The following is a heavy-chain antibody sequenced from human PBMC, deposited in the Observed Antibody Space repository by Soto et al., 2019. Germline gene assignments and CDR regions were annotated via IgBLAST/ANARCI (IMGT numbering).Heavy chain of an antibody. CDR2: MNPNSGNT. V-gene: IGHV1-8*01. Sequence: QVQLVQSGADVKKPGASVKVSCKAARYTFTSYDINWVRQATGQGLERMGWMNPNSGNTGYAQKYHGRVTMTRNTPISTAYMELSSLRSEDAAVYDCAREVGARRLDYWGQGTLVTVSS. J-gene: IGHJ4*02. CDR3: AREVGARRLDY. D-gene: IGHD1-26*01. CDR1: RYTFTSYD.